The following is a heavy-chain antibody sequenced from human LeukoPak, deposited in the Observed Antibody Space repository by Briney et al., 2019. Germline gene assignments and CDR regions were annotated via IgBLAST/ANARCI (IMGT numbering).Heavy chain of an antibody. D-gene: IGHD3-3*01. Sequence: ASVKVSCKTSGYTFTDYGISWVRQAPGQGLEWMGWISVYNANTNYAQKFQGRVTMTRDTSTNTVYMELTSLTSDDTAVYFCARDEIFGVGTHFDYWGQGTLVIVSS. CDR2: ISVYNANT. J-gene: IGHJ4*02. V-gene: IGHV1-18*01. CDR1: GYTFTDYG. CDR3: ARDEIFGVGTHFDY.